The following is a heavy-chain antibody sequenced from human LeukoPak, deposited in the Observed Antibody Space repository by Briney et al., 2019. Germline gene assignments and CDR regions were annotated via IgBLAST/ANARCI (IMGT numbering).Heavy chain of an antibody. D-gene: IGHD3-22*01. Sequence: GASVKVSCKASGFTFTSSAMQWVRQARGQRLEWIGWIVVCSGNTNYAQKFQERVTITRDMSTSTAYMELSSLRSEDTAVYYCAAETYYYDSSGYQGFLFDYWGQGTLVTVSS. J-gene: IGHJ4*02. CDR3: AAETYYYDSSGYQGFLFDY. CDR1: GFTFTSSA. V-gene: IGHV1-58*02. CDR2: IVVCSGNT.